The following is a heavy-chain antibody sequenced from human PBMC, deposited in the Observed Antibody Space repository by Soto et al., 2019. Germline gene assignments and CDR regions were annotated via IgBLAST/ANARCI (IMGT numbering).Heavy chain of an antibody. CDR2: IYHSGST. Sequence: QVQLQESGPGLVKPSETLSLTCTVSGGSISGNDWWSWVRQTPGKGLEWIGEIYHSGSTNYNPSLKSRVTLSLDKSKNHFSLSLNFVTAADTAVYYCARREGDCRGGSCPYYHDWGQGTLVTASS. D-gene: IGHD2-15*01. CDR3: ARREGDCRGGSCPYYHD. V-gene: IGHV4-4*02. J-gene: IGHJ4*02. CDR1: GGSISGNDW.